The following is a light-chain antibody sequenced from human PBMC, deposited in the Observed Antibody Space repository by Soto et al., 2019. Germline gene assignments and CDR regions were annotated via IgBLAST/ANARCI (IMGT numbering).Light chain of an antibody. CDR2: GAS. CDR3: LQDSGYSWA. Sequence: AIQMTQSPSSLSASVGARVPISCRASQDVRHHIGWYPQTPGKAPKLLVYGASSLQSGVPSRLSGSGYGTDFTLTISSLQPEDFATYFCLQDSGYSWAFGQGTKVAIK. CDR1: QDVRHH. V-gene: IGKV1-6*01. J-gene: IGKJ1*01.